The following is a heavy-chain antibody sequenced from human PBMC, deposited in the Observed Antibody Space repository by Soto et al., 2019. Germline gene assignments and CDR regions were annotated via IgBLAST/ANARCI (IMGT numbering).Heavy chain of an antibody. V-gene: IGHV1-46*01. Sequence: ASVKVSCKASGYTFTSYYMHWVRQAPGQGLEWMGIINPSGGSTSYAQKFQGRVTMTRDTSTSTVYMELSSLRSEDTAVYYCAIVFKAAAGTPNTNWFDPWGQGTLVTVSS. CDR1: GYTFTSYY. D-gene: IGHD6-13*01. CDR3: AIVFKAAAGTPNTNWFDP. J-gene: IGHJ5*02. CDR2: INPSGGST.